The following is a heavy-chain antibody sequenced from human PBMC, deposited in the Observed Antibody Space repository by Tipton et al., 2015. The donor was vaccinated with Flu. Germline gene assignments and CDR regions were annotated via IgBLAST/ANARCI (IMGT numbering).Heavy chain of an antibody. CDR3: AKDKYYDSGSYPDY. J-gene: IGHJ4*02. Sequence: GSLRLSCAASGFTFSRSAMSWVRQAPGKGLQWVSAISGSGGRTYYADSVKGRLTISRGNFKDTLYLQMSSLRVEDTAIYYCAKDKYYDSGSYPDYWGQGVLVTVSS. CDR2: ISGSGGRT. V-gene: IGHV3-23*01. D-gene: IGHD3-10*01. CDR1: GFTFSRSA.